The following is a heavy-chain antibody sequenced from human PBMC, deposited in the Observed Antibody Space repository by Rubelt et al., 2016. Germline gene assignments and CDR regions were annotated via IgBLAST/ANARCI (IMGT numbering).Heavy chain of an antibody. V-gene: IGHV3-66*01. CDR1: GFTVSSNY. CDR2: IYVGGST. J-gene: IGHJ4*02. CDR3: ESSQWLVHY. D-gene: IGHD6-19*01. Sequence: VQLVESGGGVVQPGRSLRLFCAASGFTVSSNYMSWVRQAPGKGLEWVSVIYVGGSTYYADSVKGIFTISRDNSKNTLYLRMSSLRAEDTAVYDCESSQWLVHYWCQGTLVTVSS.